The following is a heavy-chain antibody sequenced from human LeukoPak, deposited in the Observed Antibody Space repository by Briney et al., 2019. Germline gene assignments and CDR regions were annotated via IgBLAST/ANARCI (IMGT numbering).Heavy chain of an antibody. CDR3: ARDGYGSLVYFDY. V-gene: IGHV1-58*02. CDR1: GFTFTSSA. D-gene: IGHD3-10*01. CDR2: IVVGSGNT. J-gene: IGHJ4*02. Sequence: SVKVSCKASGFTFTSSAMQWVRQARGQRLEWIGWIVVGSGNTNYAQKFQERVTITRDTSTSTAYMELSSLRAEDTAVYYCARDGYGSLVYFDYWGQGTLVTVSS.